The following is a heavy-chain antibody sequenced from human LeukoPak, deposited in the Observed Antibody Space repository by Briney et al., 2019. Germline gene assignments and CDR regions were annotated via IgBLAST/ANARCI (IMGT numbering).Heavy chain of an antibody. CDR3: ARTGPYYNYGMDV. V-gene: IGHV3-7*01. J-gene: IGHJ6*02. CDR2: IKQDGSEK. D-gene: IGHD3-10*01. Sequence: GGSVRLSCAASGFTFSSFWMSWVRQAPGKGLVWVANIKQDGSEKYYVDSVKGRFTISRDNAKNSLYLQMNSLRAEDTAVYYCARTGPYYNYGMDVWGQGTTVTVSS. CDR1: GFTFSSFW.